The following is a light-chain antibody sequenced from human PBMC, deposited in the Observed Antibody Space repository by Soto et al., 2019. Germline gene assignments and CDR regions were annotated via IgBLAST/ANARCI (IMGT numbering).Light chain of an antibody. J-gene: IGLJ3*02. V-gene: IGLV2-14*01. Sequence: QSALTQPASVSGSPGQSITISCTGTSSDVGGYNYVSWYQQHPGKAPKFLIYEVSNRPSGVSNRFSVSKSGNTASLTISGLQAEDEADYYCSSYTSTNTWVFGGGTKLTVL. CDR1: SSDVGGYNY. CDR2: EVS. CDR3: SSYTSTNTWV.